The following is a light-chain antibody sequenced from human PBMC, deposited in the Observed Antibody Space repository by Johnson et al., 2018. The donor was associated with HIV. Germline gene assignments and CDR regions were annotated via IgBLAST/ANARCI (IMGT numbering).Light chain of an antibody. V-gene: IGLV1-51*02. CDR3: GTWDISLSVGYV. CDR1: SSNIGNNY. Sequence: QSVLTQPPSVSAAPGQKVTISCSGSSSNIGNNYVSWYQQLPGTAPKLLICENNKRPSGIPDRFSGSKSGTSATLGITGLQTGDEADYYCGTWDISLSVGYVFGTGTKLTVL. CDR2: ENN. J-gene: IGLJ1*01.